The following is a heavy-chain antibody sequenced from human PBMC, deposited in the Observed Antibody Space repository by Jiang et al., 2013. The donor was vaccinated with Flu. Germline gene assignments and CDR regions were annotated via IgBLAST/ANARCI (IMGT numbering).Heavy chain of an antibody. Sequence: SKSAAWNWIRQSPSRGLEWLGRTYYRSKWYNDYAVSVKSRITINPDTSNNQFSLQLNSVTPEDTAVYYCAKGLDYFDYWGQGTLVTVSS. CDR2: TYYRSKWYN. J-gene: IGHJ4*02. CDR3: AKGLDYFDY. CDR1: SKSAA. D-gene: IGHD6-19*01. V-gene: IGHV6-1*01.